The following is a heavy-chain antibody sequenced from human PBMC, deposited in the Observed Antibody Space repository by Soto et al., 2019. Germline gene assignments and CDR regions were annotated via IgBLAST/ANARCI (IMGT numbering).Heavy chain of an antibody. CDR1: GYTFSSYG. D-gene: IGHD3-3*01. CDR2: ISAYNENT. Sequence: ASVKVSCKASGYTFSSYGINWVRQAPGQGLEWMGWISAYNENTNYAQQLQGRVTMTTDTSTNTAYMELRSLRSDDTAVYYCARDQGKEDFFWSDYSPYAMDLWGQGTTVTVSS. J-gene: IGHJ6*02. CDR3: ARDQGKEDFFWSDYSPYAMDL. V-gene: IGHV1-18*01.